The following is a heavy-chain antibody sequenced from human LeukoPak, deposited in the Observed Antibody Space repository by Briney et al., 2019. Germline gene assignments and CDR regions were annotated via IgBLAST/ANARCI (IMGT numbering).Heavy chain of an antibody. CDR2: INHSGST. CDR1: GGSFSGYY. D-gene: IGHD4-17*01. V-gene: IGHV4-34*01. CDR3: ARGGLGDYDY. J-gene: IGHJ4*02. Sequence: LSETLSLTCAVYGGSFSGYYWSWIRQPPGKGLEWIGEINHSGSTNYNPSLKSRVTISVDTSKNQFSLKLSSVTAADTAVYYCARGGLGDYDYWGQGTLVTVSS.